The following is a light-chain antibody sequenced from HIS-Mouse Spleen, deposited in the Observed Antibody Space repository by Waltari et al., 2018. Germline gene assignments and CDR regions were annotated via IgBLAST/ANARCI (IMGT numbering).Light chain of an antibody. Sequence: EIVLTSSPGTLSLSPGERATLSCRASQRVSSSYLAWYQQKPGQAPRLLSYGASSRATGIPDRFSGSGSGTDFTLTISRLEPEDFAVYYCQQYGSSPFTFGPGTKVDIK. CDR1: QRVSSSY. CDR3: QQYGSSPFT. J-gene: IGKJ3*01. V-gene: IGKV3-20*01. CDR2: GAS.